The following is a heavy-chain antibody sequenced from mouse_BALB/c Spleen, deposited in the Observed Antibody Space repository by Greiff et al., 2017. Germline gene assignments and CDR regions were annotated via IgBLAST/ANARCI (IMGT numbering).Heavy chain of an antibody. CDR2: ISCYNGAT. CDR1: GYSFTGYY. CDR3: ASTMIPTEFAY. Sequence: LVKTGASVKISCKASGYSFTGYYMHWVKQSHGKSLEWIGYISCYNGATSYNQKFKGKATFTVDTSSSTAYMQFNSLTSEDSAVYYCASTMIPTEFAYWGQGTLVTVSA. V-gene: IGHV1S34*01. J-gene: IGHJ3*01. D-gene: IGHD2-4*01.